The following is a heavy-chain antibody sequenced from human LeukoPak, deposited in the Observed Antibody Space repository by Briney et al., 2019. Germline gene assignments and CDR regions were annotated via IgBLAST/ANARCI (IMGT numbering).Heavy chain of an antibody. CDR1: GFTFGDYA. Sequence: GGSLRLSCTASGFTFGDYAMSWVRQAPGKGLEWVGFIRSKAYGGTTEYAASVKGRFTISRDDSKSIAYLQMNSLKTEDTAVYYCTREKAYYDILTGYYFDYWGQGTLVTVSS. V-gene: IGHV3-49*04. J-gene: IGHJ4*02. D-gene: IGHD3-9*01. CDR3: TREKAYYDILTGYYFDY. CDR2: IRSKAYGGTT.